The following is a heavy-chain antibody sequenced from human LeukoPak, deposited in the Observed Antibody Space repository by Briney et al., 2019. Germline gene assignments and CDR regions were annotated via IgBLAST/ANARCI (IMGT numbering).Heavy chain of an antibody. D-gene: IGHD6-25*01. CDR1: GFTFSSNW. V-gene: IGHV3-7*01. CDR2: INKDGSDK. Sequence: GGSLRLSCAASGFTFSSNWMSWVRQAPGKGLEWVANINKDGSDKYYVDSVKGRFTISRDNARNSLYLQINSLRAEDTAVYYCAREAAATYFDSWGQGTLVIVSS. CDR3: AREAAATYFDS. J-gene: IGHJ4*02.